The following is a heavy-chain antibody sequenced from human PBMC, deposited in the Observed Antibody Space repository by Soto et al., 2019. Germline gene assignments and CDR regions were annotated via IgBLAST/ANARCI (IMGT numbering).Heavy chain of an antibody. J-gene: IGHJ6*02. CDR3: ARVTINYETWDYYNNNGMDV. Sequence: GGSLRLSCAASGFTFINHAMNWVRQTPGKGLEWVSVSSGSGGGTYYADSVKGRFTVSRDKSTNTLYLQMNSLRAEDTAVYYCARVTINYETWDYYNNNGMDVWGQGTTVTVSS. CDR1: GFTFINHA. CDR2: SSGSGGGT. V-gene: IGHV3-23*01. D-gene: IGHD3-3*01.